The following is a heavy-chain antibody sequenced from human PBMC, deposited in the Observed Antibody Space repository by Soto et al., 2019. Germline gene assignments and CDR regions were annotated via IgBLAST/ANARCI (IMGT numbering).Heavy chain of an antibody. Sequence: EVQLVESGGGLVQPGGPLRLSCAPSGFTSSGYGMHGVRQVQGEGWVWVSRIMSDGSGTTYADSVKGRFTISRDNAKNTLYLQMNSLRAEDTAVYHCARSRGSGGVEYNMDVWGQGTTVTVSS. V-gene: IGHV3-74*01. CDR1: GFTSSGYG. CDR2: IMSDGSGT. J-gene: IGHJ6*02. D-gene: IGHD3-16*01. CDR3: ARSRGSGGVEYNMDV.